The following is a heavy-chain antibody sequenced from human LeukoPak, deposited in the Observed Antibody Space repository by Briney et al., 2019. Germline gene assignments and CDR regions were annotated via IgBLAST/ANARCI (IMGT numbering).Heavy chain of an antibody. J-gene: IGHJ4*02. Sequence: ASVKVSCKASGYTFSNSGISWVRQAPGQGLEWMGWVSAYDGNTNYAQNLQGRVTMTTDTSTSTAYMELRSLRSDDTAVYYCARGGGGLHCSSTSCYSGSFDYWGQGTLVTVSS. D-gene: IGHD2-2*01. CDR3: ARGGGGLHCSSTSCYSGSFDY. CDR2: VSAYDGNT. CDR1: GYTFSNSG. V-gene: IGHV1-18*01.